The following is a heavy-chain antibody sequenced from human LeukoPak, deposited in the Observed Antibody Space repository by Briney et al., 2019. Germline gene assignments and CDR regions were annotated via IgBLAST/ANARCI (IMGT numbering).Heavy chain of an antibody. V-gene: IGHV4-39*01. CDR2: MYYSGST. D-gene: IGHD2-2*02. J-gene: IGHJ4*02. CDR3: ARGTWGRYNY. CDR1: GGSISSSSDY. Sequence: MSSETLSLTCTVSGGSISSSSDYWGWVRQPPGKGLEWIGSMYYSGSTYYNPSLKSRVTISVDTSKSQFSLKLSSVTAADTAVYYCARGTWGRYNYWGQGTLVTVSS.